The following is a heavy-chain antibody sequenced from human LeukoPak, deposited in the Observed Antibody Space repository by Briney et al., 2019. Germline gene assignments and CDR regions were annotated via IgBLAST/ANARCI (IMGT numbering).Heavy chain of an antibody. Sequence: GTSLRLSCAASGFTFSSYGMHWVRQAPGKGPEWVAGISYDGSNQYYADSVKARFTISRDNSRNTLYLHMNSLRAEDTAVYYCAKGRGVLEYYFDYWGQGTLVPVSS. J-gene: IGHJ4*02. CDR2: ISYDGSNQ. CDR3: AKGRGVLEYYFDY. D-gene: IGHD1-1*01. V-gene: IGHV3-30*18. CDR1: GFTFSSYG.